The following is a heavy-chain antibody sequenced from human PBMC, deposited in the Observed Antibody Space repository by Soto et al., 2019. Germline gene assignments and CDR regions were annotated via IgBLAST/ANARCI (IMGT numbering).Heavy chain of an antibody. CDR3: ARGGYYDGSGSRNYHYYGMDA. Sequence: QVQLVQSGSEVKKPGASVKVSCKASGYSFNSYGISWVRQAPGQGLEWLGWISPYDDNTKYAQSLQGRVTMTTDTSTRTGYMELRSVRSDDRAVYYCARGGYYDGSGSRNYHYYGMDAWGQGTTVTVS. D-gene: IGHD3-22*01. V-gene: IGHV1-18*01. CDR2: ISPYDDNT. CDR1: GYSFNSYG. J-gene: IGHJ6*02.